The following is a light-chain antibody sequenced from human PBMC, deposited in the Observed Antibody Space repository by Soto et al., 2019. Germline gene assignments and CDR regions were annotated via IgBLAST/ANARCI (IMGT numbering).Light chain of an antibody. CDR3: QQYYSTPQT. CDR2: WSS. Sequence: DIVMTQSPDSLAVSLGERATINCKSSQSVLYSSNNKNYLAWYQQKPGQPPKLLISWSSTRESGVPDRFSGSASGTDFTLTISSLQAEDVAVYYCQQYYSTPQTFGQGTRLEIK. CDR1: QSVLYSSNNKNY. V-gene: IGKV4-1*01. J-gene: IGKJ5*01.